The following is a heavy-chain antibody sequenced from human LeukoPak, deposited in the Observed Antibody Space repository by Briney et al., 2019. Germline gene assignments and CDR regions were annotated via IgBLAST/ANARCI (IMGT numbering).Heavy chain of an antibody. V-gene: IGHV3-21*01. Sequence: GGSLRLSCAASGFTFSSYSMNWVRQAPGKGLEWVSSISSSSSYIYYADSVKGRFTISRDNAKNSLYLQMSSLRAEDTAVYYCARAFMYSSSWDDYWGQGTLVTVSS. CDR2: ISSSSSYI. D-gene: IGHD6-13*01. CDR3: ARAFMYSSSWDDY. J-gene: IGHJ4*02. CDR1: GFTFSSYS.